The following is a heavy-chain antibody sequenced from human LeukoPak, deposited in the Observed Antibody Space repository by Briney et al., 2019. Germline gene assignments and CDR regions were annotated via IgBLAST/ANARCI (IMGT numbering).Heavy chain of an antibody. D-gene: IGHD3-16*01. V-gene: IGHV4-34*01. Sequence: SETLSLTCAVYGGSFSGYYWSWIRQPPGKWLEWIGEINHSGSTNYNPSLKTRLTISVDTPNNQFSLTMASVTAADTAVYYCARLPRGLIRSYWGQGTLVTVSS. CDR1: GGSFSGYY. CDR2: INHSGST. CDR3: ARLPRGLIRSY. J-gene: IGHJ4*02.